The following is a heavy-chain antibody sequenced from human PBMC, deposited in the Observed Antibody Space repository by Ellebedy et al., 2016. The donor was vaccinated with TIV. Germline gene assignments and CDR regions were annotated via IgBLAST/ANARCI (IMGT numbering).Heavy chain of an antibody. CDR1: GGSISSSNW. D-gene: IGHD1-26*01. Sequence: MPSETLSLTCAVSGGSISSSNWWSWVRQPPGKGLEWIGTIYYSGSTYYNPSLKSRVTISVYTSKNQFSLKLRSVTAADTAVYYCAKVGASTFGYYYYGMDVWGQGTTVTVSS. CDR3: AKVGASTFGYYYYGMDV. CDR2: IYYSGST. V-gene: IGHV4-4*02. J-gene: IGHJ6*02.